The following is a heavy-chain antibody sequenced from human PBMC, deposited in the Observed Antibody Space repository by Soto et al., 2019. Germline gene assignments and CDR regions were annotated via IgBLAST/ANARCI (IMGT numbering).Heavy chain of an antibody. D-gene: IGHD6-13*01. CDR1: GGSISSSNW. J-gene: IGHJ4*02. CDR2: IYHSGST. Sequence: SETLSLTCAVSGGSISSSNWWSWVRQPPGKGLEWIGEIYHSGSTNYNPSLKSRVTISVDKSKNQFSLKLSSVTAADTAVYYCARDSSSSWYYFDYWGQGTLVTVSS. V-gene: IGHV4-4*02. CDR3: ARDSSSSWYYFDY.